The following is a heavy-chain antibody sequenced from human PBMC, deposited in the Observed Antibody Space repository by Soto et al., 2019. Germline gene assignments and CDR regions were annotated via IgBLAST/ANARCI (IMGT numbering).Heavy chain of an antibody. CDR1: GFTFSSYS. Sequence: PGGSLRLSCAASGFTFSSYSMNWVRQAPGKGLEWVSYISSSSSYTNYADSVKGRFTISRDNAKNSLYLQMNSLRAEDTAVYYCARVMGLNGDYDYWGQGTLVTVSS. CDR2: ISSSSSYT. D-gene: IGHD4-17*01. V-gene: IGHV3-21*05. J-gene: IGHJ4*02. CDR3: ARVMGLNGDYDY.